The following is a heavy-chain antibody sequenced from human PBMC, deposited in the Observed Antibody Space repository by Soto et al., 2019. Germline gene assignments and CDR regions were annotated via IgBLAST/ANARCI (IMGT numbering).Heavy chain of an antibody. Sequence: QVQLRESGPGLVQASQTLSLVCTVSGGSVSSGSNYWSWIRQRPQGGLEWLGYISYSGTTYYNPSLKGRVTISEDTSKNRLSLDLKSVTAADTAVYYCARSIGRAAAGKSGGMDVWGQGTTVT. CDR1: GGSVSSGSNY. D-gene: IGHD6-13*01. CDR2: ISYSGTT. CDR3: ARSIGRAAAGKSGGMDV. V-gene: IGHV4-31*03. J-gene: IGHJ6*02.